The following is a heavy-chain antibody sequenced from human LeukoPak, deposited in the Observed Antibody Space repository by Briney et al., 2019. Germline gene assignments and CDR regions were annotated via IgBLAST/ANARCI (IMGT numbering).Heavy chain of an antibody. CDR3: GTGGGIAVSHV. CDR2: IYYDGTT. J-gene: IGHJ4*02. Sequence: PSETLSLTCTISGGSMSVGRSYWGWVRQPPGKGLEWIASIYYDGTTYYYPSLKSRVTISMDSSKNHFSLEAKSVTAAGTAMYYCGTGGGIAVSHVWGQGIMVAVST. V-gene: IGHV4-39*07. D-gene: IGHD6-19*01. CDR1: GGSMSVGRSY.